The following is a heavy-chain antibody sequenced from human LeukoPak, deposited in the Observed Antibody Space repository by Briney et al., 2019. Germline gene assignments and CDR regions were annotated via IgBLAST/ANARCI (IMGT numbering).Heavy chain of an antibody. J-gene: IGHJ4*02. V-gene: IGHV4-59*01. D-gene: IGHD1-26*01. CDR3: AGSGTGLDFDY. CDR1: GGSISTYY. Sequence: KPSETLSLTCTVSGGSISTYYWSWIRQPPGKGLEWIGYIYYSGSTNYNPSLKSRVTISVDTSKNQFSLKLSSVTAADTAVYYCAGSGTGLDFDYWGQGTLVTVSS. CDR2: IYYSGST.